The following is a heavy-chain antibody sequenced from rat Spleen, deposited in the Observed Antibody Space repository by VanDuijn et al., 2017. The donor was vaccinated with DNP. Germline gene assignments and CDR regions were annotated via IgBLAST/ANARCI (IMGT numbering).Heavy chain of an antibody. V-gene: IGHV5-25*01. CDR2: ISTSGGST. Sequence: EVQLVESGGGLVQPGRSLKLSCAASGFTFTNSDMAWVRQAPTKGLEWVASISTSGGSTSYRDSVKGRFTISRDNAKSTLYLQMNSLKSEDTATYYCARSNSGDYWGQGVMVTVSS. J-gene: IGHJ2*01. D-gene: IGHD1-10*01. CDR1: GFTFTNSD. CDR3: ARSNSGDY.